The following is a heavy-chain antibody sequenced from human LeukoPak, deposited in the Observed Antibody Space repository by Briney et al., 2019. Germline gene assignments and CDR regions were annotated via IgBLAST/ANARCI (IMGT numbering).Heavy chain of an antibody. CDR2: ISSSGSTI. Sequence: GGSLRLSCAASGFTLSSYEMNWVRQAPEKGLEWVSYISSSGSTIYYADSVKGRFTISRDNAKNSLYLQMNSLRAEDTAVYYCARDPGNGGYEDWGQGTLVTVSS. D-gene: IGHD5-12*01. J-gene: IGHJ4*02. CDR3: ARDPGNGGYED. V-gene: IGHV3-48*03. CDR1: GFTLSSYE.